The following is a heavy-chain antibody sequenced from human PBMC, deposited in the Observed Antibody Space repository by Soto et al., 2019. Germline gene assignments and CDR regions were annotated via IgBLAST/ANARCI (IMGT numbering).Heavy chain of an antibody. CDR1: GESISSSSYY. CDR3: ARKRTTVVTQAYFDN. CDR2: IYYSGRT. D-gene: IGHD2-21*02. Sequence: SETLSLTCIVSGESISSSSYYWGWIRQPPGKGLEWIGSIYYSGRTYYNPSSKSRVTISIDTSKNQFSLKLSSVTATDTAVYYCARKRTTVVTQAYFDNWGQGALVTISS. V-gene: IGHV4-39*01. J-gene: IGHJ4*02.